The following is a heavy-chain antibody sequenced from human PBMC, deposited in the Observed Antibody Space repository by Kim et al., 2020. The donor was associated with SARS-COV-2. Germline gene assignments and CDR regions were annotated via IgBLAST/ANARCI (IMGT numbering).Heavy chain of an antibody. Sequence: SETLSLTCTVSGGSISSYYWSWIRQPPGKGLEWIGYIYYSGSTNYNPSLKSRVTISVDTSKNQFSLKLSSVTAADTAVYYCATGGYGPGGFDYWGQGTLVTVSS. CDR1: GGSISSYY. V-gene: IGHV4-59*13. J-gene: IGHJ4*02. CDR3: ATGGYGPGGFDY. CDR2: IYYSGST. D-gene: IGHD3-10*01.